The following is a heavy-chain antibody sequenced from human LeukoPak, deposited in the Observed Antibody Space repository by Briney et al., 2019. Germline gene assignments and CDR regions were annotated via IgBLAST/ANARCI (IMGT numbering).Heavy chain of an antibody. CDR1: GFTFSSYA. D-gene: IGHD3-10*01. Sequence: PGESLRLSCAASGFTFSSYAMSWVRQAPGKGLEWVSAISGSGGSTYYADSVKGRFTISRDNSKNTLYLQMNSLRAEDTAVYYCEKTKQNYGSGSYFDYWGQGTLVTVSS. CDR3: EKTKQNYGSGSYFDY. CDR2: ISGSGGST. J-gene: IGHJ4*02. V-gene: IGHV3-23*01.